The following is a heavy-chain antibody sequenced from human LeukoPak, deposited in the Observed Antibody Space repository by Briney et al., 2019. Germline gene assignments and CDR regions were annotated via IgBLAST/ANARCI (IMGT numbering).Heavy chain of an antibody. Sequence: PGGSLRLSCAASGFTFSSYGMHWVRQAPGKGLEWVTFIQYDGSKKYYADSVKGRFTISRDNSKNTLYLEMNSLRAEDTAVYYCAKDIGSYYGYWGQGILVTVSS. J-gene: IGHJ4*02. CDR2: IQYDGSKK. CDR1: GFTFSSYG. CDR3: AKDIGSYYGY. V-gene: IGHV3-30*02. D-gene: IGHD3-10*01.